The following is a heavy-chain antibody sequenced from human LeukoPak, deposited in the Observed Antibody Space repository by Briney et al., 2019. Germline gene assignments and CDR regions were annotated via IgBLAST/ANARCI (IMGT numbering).Heavy chain of an antibody. CDR1: EFTFSSYW. Sequence: GSLRLSCAASEFTFSSYWMSWVRQAPGKGLECVANIKEDGSEKYYVDSVKGRFTISRDNAKNSLYLQMNSLRAEDTAVYYCARDLQELVRYNWFDPWGQGTLVTVSS. CDR2: IKEDGSEK. D-gene: IGHD6-13*01. V-gene: IGHV3-7*01. CDR3: ARDLQELVRYNWFDP. J-gene: IGHJ5*02.